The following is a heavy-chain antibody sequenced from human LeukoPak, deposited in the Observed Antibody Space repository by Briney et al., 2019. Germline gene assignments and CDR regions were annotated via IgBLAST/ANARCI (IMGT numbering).Heavy chain of an antibody. CDR3: ARLARDAYNYYACDI. CDR2: IYYRGNT. CDR1: GGSISTYY. J-gene: IGHJ3*02. V-gene: IGHV4-59*08. D-gene: IGHD5-24*01. Sequence: PSETLSLTCTVSGGSISTYYWSWIRQPPGKGLEWIGYIYYRGNTNYNPSLQSRVSISVDTSKNQFSLKLTSVTAADTAVYYWARLARDAYNYYACDIWGQGTMVTVSS.